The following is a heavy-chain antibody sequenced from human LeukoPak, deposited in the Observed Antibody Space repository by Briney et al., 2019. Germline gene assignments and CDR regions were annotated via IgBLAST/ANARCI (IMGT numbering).Heavy chain of an antibody. CDR2: IYHSGST. Sequence: RPSETLSLTCAVSGGSISSSNWWSWVRQPPGKGLEWIGEIYHSGSTNYNPSLKSRVTISVDKSKNQFSLQLSSVTAADTAVYYCASGYYYDSNGYYGSEYFQHWGQGTLVTVSS. J-gene: IGHJ1*01. D-gene: IGHD3-22*01. V-gene: IGHV4-4*02. CDR3: ASGYYYDSNGYYGSEYFQH. CDR1: GGSISSSNW.